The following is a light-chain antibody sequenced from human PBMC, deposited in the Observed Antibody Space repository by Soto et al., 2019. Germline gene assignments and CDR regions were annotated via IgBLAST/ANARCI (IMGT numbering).Light chain of an antibody. V-gene: IGKV1-12*01. CDR2: SSS. CDR3: QQANSSPLT. J-gene: IGKJ3*01. Sequence: DIQMTQSPSFVSASVGDRVTIACRASQGISTWVVWYQQKPGAAPKLLIHSSSNLQSGVPSRFSDSGSGTDFTLTISSLQPEDFATYDCQQANSSPLTFGPGTKVDIK. CDR1: QGISTW.